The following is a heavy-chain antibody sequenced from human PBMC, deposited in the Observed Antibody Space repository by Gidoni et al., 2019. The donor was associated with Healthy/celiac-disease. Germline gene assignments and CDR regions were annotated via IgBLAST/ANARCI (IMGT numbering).Heavy chain of an antibody. J-gene: IGHJ6*02. Sequence: QVQLQESGPGLVKPSETLSPTCTVSGGSISSYYWSWIRQPPGKGLEWIGYIYYSGSTNYNPSLKSRVTISVDTSKNQFSLKLSSVTAADTAVYYCARVLAHGYYYYYYGMDVWGQGTTVTVSS. D-gene: IGHD3-3*02. V-gene: IGHV4-59*01. CDR3: ARVLAHGYYYYYYGMDV. CDR2: IYYSGST. CDR1: GGSISSYY.